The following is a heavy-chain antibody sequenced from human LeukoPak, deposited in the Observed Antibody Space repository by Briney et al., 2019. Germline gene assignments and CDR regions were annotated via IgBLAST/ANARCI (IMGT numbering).Heavy chain of an antibody. Sequence: SETLSLTRAVYGGSFSGYYWSWIRQPPGKGLEWIGEINHSGSTNYNPSLKSRVTISVDTSKNQFSLKLSSVTAADTAVYYCARESSGWYKDWFDPWGQGTLVTVSS. V-gene: IGHV4-34*01. CDR3: ARESSGWYKDWFDP. CDR1: GGSFSGYY. D-gene: IGHD6-19*01. CDR2: INHSGST. J-gene: IGHJ5*02.